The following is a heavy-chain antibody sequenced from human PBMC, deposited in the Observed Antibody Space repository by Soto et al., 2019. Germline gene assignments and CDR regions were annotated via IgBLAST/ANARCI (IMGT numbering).Heavy chain of an antibody. CDR3: ARAYSGSYEGDFDI. CDR1: GGSFSGYY. V-gene: IGHV4-34*01. J-gene: IGHJ3*02. CDR2: INHSGST. Sequence: SETLSLTCAVYGGSFSGYYWSWIRQPPGKGLEWVGEINHSGSTNYNPSLKSRVTISVDTSKNQFSLKLSSVTAADTAVYYCARAYSGSYEGDFDIWGQGKMVTVSS. D-gene: IGHD1-26*01.